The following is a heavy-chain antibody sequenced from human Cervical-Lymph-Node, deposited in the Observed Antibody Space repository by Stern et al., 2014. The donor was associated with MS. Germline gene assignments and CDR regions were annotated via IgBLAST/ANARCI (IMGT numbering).Heavy chain of an antibody. Sequence: VQLVESEGGVVQPGRYLRLSCAASGFTFSSSGMHWVRQAPGKGLEWLASIWYDGSNRYYADSVKGRFTISRDNSKNTLYLQMNSLRAEDTAVYYCAREGGNTAEYFQHWGQGTLVTVSS. V-gene: IGHV3-33*01. J-gene: IGHJ1*01. CDR2: IWYDGSNR. CDR1: GFTFSSSG. D-gene: IGHD4-23*01. CDR3: AREGGNTAEYFQH.